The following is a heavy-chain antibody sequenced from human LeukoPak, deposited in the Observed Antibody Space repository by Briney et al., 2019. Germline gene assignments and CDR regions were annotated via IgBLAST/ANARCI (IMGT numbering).Heavy chain of an antibody. CDR3: ARPRSGSYYGAFDI. V-gene: IGHV5-51*01. J-gene: IGHJ3*02. CDR1: GYSFTSYW. Sequence: GESLKISCKGSGYSFTSYWIGWVRQMPGKGLEWMGILYPGDSDARYSPSFQGQVTISVDKSISTAYLQWSSLKASDTAMYYCARPRSGSYYGAFDIWGQGTMVTVSS. D-gene: IGHD3-10*01. CDR2: LYPGDSDA.